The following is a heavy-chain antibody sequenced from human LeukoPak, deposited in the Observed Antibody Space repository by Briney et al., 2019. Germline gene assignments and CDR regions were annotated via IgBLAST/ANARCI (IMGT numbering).Heavy chain of an antibody. CDR3: AKGSGSYSRNGPGY. J-gene: IGHJ4*02. CDR2: ISYDGSDK. Sequence: GRSLRLSCAASGFSFSSYAIHWVRQAPGKGLEWVAVISYDGSDKYYAHSVKGRFTISRDTSKNTLYLQMNSLRAEDTAVYYCAKGSGSYSRNGPGYWGQGTLVTVSS. D-gene: IGHD1-26*01. CDR1: GFSFSSYA. V-gene: IGHV3-30*04.